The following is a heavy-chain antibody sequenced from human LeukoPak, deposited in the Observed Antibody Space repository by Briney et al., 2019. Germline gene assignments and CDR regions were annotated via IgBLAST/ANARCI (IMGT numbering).Heavy chain of an antibody. V-gene: IGHV3-74*01. D-gene: IGHD2-15*01. Sequence: PGGSLRLSCTASGFTFSTYWMHWVRQAPGKGLLWVSLINSDGSYTDFADSVKGRFTISRDNAQSTLYLQMNSLRVEDTAVYYCATELRESGASSRNAFDIWGQGTVVSVSS. CDR3: ATELRESGASSRNAFDI. J-gene: IGHJ3*02. CDR1: GFTFSTYW. CDR2: INSDGSYT.